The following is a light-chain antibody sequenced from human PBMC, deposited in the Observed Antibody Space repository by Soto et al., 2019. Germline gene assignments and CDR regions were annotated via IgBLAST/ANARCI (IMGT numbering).Light chain of an antibody. CDR3: QHYGYSQWT. Sequence: EIVLTQSPGTLSLSPGERATLSCRASQSVSSSYLAWYQQTAGHAPRLLIYGVYTSASSIPSWFSGSGSRTEFTPTITILEPEDSAVYFCQHYGYSQWTFGQGTKVDIK. J-gene: IGKJ1*01. CDR2: GVY. CDR1: QSVSSSY. V-gene: IGKV3-20*01.